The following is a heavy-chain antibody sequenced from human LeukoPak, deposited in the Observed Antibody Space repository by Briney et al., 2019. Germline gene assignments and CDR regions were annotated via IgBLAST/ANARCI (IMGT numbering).Heavy chain of an antibody. V-gene: IGHV1-2*02. CDR3: ARDREGLAYFDY. J-gene: IGHJ4*02. D-gene: IGHD3/OR15-3a*01. CDR1: GYTFTGKF. CDR2: IDPNSGGT. Sequence: ASVKVSCKASGYTFTGKFIHWVRQGPGQGLEWMGWIDPNSGGTDYAQKFRGRVTMTRDTSTSTAYMDLSSLISDDTAVYYCARDREGLAYFDYWGQGTLVTVSS.